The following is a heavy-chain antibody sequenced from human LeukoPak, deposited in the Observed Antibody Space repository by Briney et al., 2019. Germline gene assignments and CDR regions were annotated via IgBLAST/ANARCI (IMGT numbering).Heavy chain of an antibody. CDR3: AREGGSYFLLNDY. V-gene: IGHV3-7*01. CDR1: GFTFSSYW. J-gene: IGHJ4*02. CDR2: IKQDGSEK. D-gene: IGHD1-26*01. Sequence: GGSLRLSCAASGFTFSSYWMSWVRQAPGKGLEWVANIKQDGSEKYYVDSVKGRFTISRDNAKNSLYLQMDSLRAEDTAVYYCAREGGSYFLLNDYWGQGTLVTVSS.